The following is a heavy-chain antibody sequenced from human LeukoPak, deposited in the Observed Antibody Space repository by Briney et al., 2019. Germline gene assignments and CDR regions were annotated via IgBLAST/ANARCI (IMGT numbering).Heavy chain of an antibody. V-gene: IGHV1-2*02. Sequence: ASLKVSCKPSGFTFTDHDIHRVRQGPGQGLEWMGYIGPHSTFTTSPQEFQGRVTMTRDASMSTAYMELTRLTSDDTAVYYCVREGEGPLAKDFDGGGEGTLVTVSA. J-gene: IGHJ4*02. D-gene: IGHD1-14*01. CDR2: IGPHSTFT. CDR3: VREGEGPLAKDFDG. CDR1: GFTFTDHD.